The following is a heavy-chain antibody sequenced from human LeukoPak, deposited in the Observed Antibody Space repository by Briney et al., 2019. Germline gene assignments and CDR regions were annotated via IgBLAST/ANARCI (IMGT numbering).Heavy chain of an antibody. CDR1: GFTFSNYA. CDR3: ARYAKTTAVAGFDY. Sequence: GGSLILSCAASGFTFSNYAMNWVRQAPGKGLEWVSTISANAVATYYADSVKGRFTVSRDNSKNTLYLQMNSLRAEDTAAYYCARYAKTTAVAGFDYWGQGTLVTVSS. CDR2: ISANAVAT. J-gene: IGHJ4*02. V-gene: IGHV3-23*01. D-gene: IGHD6-19*01.